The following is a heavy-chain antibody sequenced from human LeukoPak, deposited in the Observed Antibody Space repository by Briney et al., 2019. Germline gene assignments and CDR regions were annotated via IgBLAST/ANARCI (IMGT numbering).Heavy chain of an antibody. D-gene: IGHD4-23*01. CDR1: GFTFNMYW. CDR3: ARDAGYGGNSDY. V-gene: IGHV3-7*01. CDR2: IKKDGSDK. J-gene: IGHJ4*02. Sequence: GGSLRLSCAASGFTFNMYWITWVRQAPGKGLESVSYIKKDGSDKYYVDSVKGRFTVSRDNAKNSLYLQMNSLRAEDTAVYYCARDAGYGGNSDYWGQGTLVTVSS.